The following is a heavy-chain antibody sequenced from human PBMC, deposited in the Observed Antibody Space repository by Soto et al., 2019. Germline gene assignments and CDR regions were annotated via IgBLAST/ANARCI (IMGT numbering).Heavy chain of an antibody. CDR1: GGSISGEGYY. J-gene: IGHJ5*02. Sequence: QVQLQESGPGLVEPSQTLSLTYTVSGGSISGEGYYWSWIRQYSGRGLEWIGYIHYSGSTYYNPSLKSRVTISVDTSQTQFFLKLNSMTAADTAVYYCARAWTAEAGWANWFDRWGQGTLVIVSS. V-gene: IGHV4-31*03. D-gene: IGHD6-13*01. CDR3: ARAWTAEAGWANWFDR. CDR2: IHYSGST.